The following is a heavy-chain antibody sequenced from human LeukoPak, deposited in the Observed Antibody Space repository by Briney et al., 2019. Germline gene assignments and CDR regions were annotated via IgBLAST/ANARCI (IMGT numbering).Heavy chain of an antibody. J-gene: IGHJ6*02. CDR1: GYTFTSYG. V-gene: IGHV1-18*01. Sequence: ASVKVSCKASGYTFTSYGISWVRQAPGQGLEWMGWISAYNGNTNYAQKLQGRVTMTTDTSTSTAYMELRSLRSDDTAVYYCAGAKLRFLKWFPYYYYGMDVWGQGTTVTVSS. CDR2: ISAYNGNT. D-gene: IGHD3-3*01. CDR3: AGAKLRFLKWFPYYYYGMDV.